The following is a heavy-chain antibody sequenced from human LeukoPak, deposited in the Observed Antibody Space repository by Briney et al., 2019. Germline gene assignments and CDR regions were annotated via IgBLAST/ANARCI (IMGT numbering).Heavy chain of an antibody. D-gene: IGHD2-2*01. V-gene: IGHV5-51*01. CDR3: ALQPGYCSSASCSHFDF. J-gene: IGHJ4*02. Sequence: GESLQISCQGSGYKFTNYWIVWVRPMPGKGLEWMGIIYPDDSNTRYSPSFQGQVTISVDKSFSIAYLQWNSLKASDTAMYYCALQPGYCSSASCSHFDFWGQGTLVTVSS. CDR1: GYKFTNYW. CDR2: IYPDDSNT.